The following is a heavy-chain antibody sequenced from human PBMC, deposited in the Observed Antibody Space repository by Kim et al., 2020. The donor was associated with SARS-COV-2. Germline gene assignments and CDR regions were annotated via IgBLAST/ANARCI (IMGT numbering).Heavy chain of an antibody. Sequence: ASVKVSCKASGYTFTNYAMNWVRQALGQGPEWMGWINTSTGNPTYAQGFAGRFVFSLDTSVSTAYLQISSLKAEDSAVYYCSRGHGSGWATYPYGMDVWGQGTTVTVS. CDR2: INTSTGNP. V-gene: IGHV7-4-1*02. J-gene: IGHJ6*02. D-gene: IGHD6-19*01. CDR1: GYTFTNYA. CDR3: SRGHGSGWATYPYGMDV.